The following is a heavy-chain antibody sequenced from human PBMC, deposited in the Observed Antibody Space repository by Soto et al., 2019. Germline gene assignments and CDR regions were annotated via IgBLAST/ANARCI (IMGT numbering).Heavy chain of an antibody. V-gene: IGHV5-51*01. D-gene: IGHD6-13*01. J-gene: IGHJ4*02. CDR1: GYSFTSYW. CDR2: IYPGDSDT. CDR3: ARQRSSSWYGLSDY. Sequence: GESLKISCKGSGYSFTSYWIGWVRRMPGKGLEWMGIIYPGDSDTRYSPSFQGQVTFSADKSISTAYLQWSSLKASDTAMYYCARQRSSSWYGLSDYWGQGTLVTVSS.